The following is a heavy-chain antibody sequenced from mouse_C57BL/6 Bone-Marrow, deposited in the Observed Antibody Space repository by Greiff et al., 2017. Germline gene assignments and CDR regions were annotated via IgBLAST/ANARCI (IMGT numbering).Heavy chain of an antibody. CDR2: IYPRSGNT. V-gene: IGHV1-81*01. CDR3: ARRRGIYDGYYGGFAY. D-gene: IGHD2-3*01. CDR1: GYTFTSYG. Sequence: QVQLQQSGAELARPGASVKLSCKASGYTFTSYGISWVKQRTGQGLEWIGEIYPRSGNTYYNEKFKGKATLTADKSSSTAYMELRSLTSEDSAVYFCARRRGIYDGYYGGFAYWGQGTLVTVSA. J-gene: IGHJ3*01.